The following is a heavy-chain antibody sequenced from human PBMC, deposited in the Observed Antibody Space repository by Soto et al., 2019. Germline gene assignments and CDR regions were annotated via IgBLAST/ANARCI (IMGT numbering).Heavy chain of an antibody. D-gene: IGHD3-22*01. CDR1: GYTFTSYG. CDR2: ISAYNGNT. CDR3: ARNPYYYDSSGYSYFDY. V-gene: IGHV1-18*01. Sequence: QVQLVQSGAEVKKPGASVKVSCKASGYTFTSYGISWVRQAPGQGLEWMGWISAYNGNTNYAQKLQGRVTMTTDTSTRTAYMELRSLRSDDTAVYYCARNPYYYDSSGYSYFDYWGQGTLVTVSS. J-gene: IGHJ4*02.